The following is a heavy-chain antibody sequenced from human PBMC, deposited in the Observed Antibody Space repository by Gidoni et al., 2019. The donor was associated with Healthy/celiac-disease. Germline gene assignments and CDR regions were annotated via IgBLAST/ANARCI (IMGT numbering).Heavy chain of an antibody. J-gene: IGHJ4*02. V-gene: IGHV3-15*01. CDR3: TTDTQQWLVRRYYFDY. CDR2: IKSKTDGGTT. D-gene: IGHD6-19*01. Sequence: EVQLVASGGGLVKPVGSLRLSCAASGFTFSHAWLSWVRQAPGKGLEWVGRIKSKTDGGTTDYAVPVKGRFTISRDDSKSTLYLQMNSLKTEDTAVYYCTTDTQQWLVRRYYFDYWGQGTLVTVSS. CDR1: GFTFSHAW.